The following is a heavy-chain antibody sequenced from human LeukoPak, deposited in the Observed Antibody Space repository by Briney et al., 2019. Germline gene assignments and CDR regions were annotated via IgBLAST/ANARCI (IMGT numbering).Heavy chain of an antibody. V-gene: IGHV1-69*06. CDR1: GGTFSSYA. CDR3: ARARGSTYYYGSGPHYYYGMDV. J-gene: IGHJ6*04. Sequence: SVKVSRKASGGTFSSYAFSWVRQAPGQGLEWMGGIIPIFGTANYAQKFQGRVTITADKSTSTAYMELSSLRSEDTAVYYCARARGSTYYYGSGPHYYYGMDVWGKGTTVTVSS. CDR2: IIPIFGTA. D-gene: IGHD3-10*01.